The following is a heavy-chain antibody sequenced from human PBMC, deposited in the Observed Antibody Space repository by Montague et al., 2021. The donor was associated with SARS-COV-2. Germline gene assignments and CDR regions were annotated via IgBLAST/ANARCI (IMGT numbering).Heavy chain of an antibody. CDR1: GGSISRYS. CDR3: ARVGRGSSWYEVAFDI. J-gene: IGHJ3*02. CDR2: TYNSGST. D-gene: IGHD6-13*01. Sequence: SETLSLTCTVSGGSISRYSWTWIRQPPGKGLEWIGYTYNSGSTNYNPSLTSRVTISVDTSKNQFSLKLSSVAAADTAVYYCARVGRGSSWYEVAFDIWGQGTMATVSS. V-gene: IGHV4-59*01.